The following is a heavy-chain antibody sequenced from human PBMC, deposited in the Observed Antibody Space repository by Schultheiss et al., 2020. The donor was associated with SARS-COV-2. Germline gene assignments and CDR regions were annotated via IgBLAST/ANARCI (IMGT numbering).Heavy chain of an antibody. CDR1: GFTFSGSA. Sequence: GGSLRLSCAASGFTFSGSAMHWVRQASGKGLEWVGRIRSKADSYATAYAASVKGRFTISRDDSKNTAYLQMNSLKTEDTALYYCTTGMTTVTAWENYWGQGTLVTVSS. CDR2: IRSKADSYAT. V-gene: IGHV3-73*01. D-gene: IGHD4-17*01. CDR3: TTGMTTVTAWENY. J-gene: IGHJ4*02.